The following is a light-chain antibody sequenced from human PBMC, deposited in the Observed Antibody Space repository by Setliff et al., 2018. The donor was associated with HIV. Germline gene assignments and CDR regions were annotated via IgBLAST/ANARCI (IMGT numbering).Light chain of an antibody. CDR3: QSHDSSLSGSV. CDR2: GNS. Sequence: QSVLTQPPSVSGAPGQRVTISCTGSSSNIGAGYDVHWYQQLPGTAPKLLMYGNSNRPSGVPDRFSGSKSGTSASLVITGLQADDEADYYCQSHDSSLSGSVFGGGTKVTVL. V-gene: IGLV1-40*01. J-gene: IGLJ2*01. CDR1: SSNIGAGYD.